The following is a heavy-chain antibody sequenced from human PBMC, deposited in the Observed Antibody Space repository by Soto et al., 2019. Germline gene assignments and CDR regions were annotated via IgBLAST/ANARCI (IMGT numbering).Heavy chain of an antibody. D-gene: IGHD3-3*01. V-gene: IGHV4-39*01. CDR2: IYYSGST. CDR3: ARQSGPRITIFGVVIDNFYGMDV. CDR1: GGSISSSSYY. Sequence: PSETLSLTCTVSGGSISSSSYYWGWIRQPPGKGLEWIGSIYYSGSTYYNPSLKSRVTISVDTPKNQFSLKLSSVTAADTAVYYCARQSGPRITIFGVVIDNFYGMDVWGQGTTVTVSS. J-gene: IGHJ6*02.